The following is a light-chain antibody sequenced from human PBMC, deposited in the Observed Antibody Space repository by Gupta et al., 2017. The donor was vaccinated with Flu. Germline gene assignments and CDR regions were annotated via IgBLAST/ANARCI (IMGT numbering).Light chain of an antibody. CDR3: MQALQIRT. CDR2: LGS. V-gene: IGKV2-28*01. J-gene: IGKJ1*01. Sequence: DIVMTQSPLSLPVTPGEPASISCRSSQSLLHSNGYNYLDWYLQKPGQSPQLLIYLGSNRASGVPDRFSGSGSGTDSTLKISRVEAENVGVYYCMQALQIRTFGQGTKVEIK. CDR1: QSLLHSNGYNY.